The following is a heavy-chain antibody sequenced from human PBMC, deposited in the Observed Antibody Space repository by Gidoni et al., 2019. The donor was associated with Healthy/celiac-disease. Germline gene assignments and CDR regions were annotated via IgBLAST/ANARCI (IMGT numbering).Heavy chain of an antibody. CDR3: ARGIAAAGGY. CDR1: GGSISSSSYY. V-gene: IGHV4-39*01. D-gene: IGHD6-13*01. J-gene: IGHJ4*02. Sequence: QLQLQESGPGLVKPSETRSLTCTGSGGSISSSSYYWGWIRQPPGKGLEWIGSIYYSGSTYYNPSLKSRVTISVDTSKNQFSLKLSSVTAADTAVYYCARGIAAAGGYWGQGTLVTVSS. CDR2: IYYSGST.